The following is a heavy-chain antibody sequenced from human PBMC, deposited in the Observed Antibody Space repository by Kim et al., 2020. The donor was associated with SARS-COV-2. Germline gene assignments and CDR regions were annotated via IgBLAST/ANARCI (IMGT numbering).Heavy chain of an antibody. CDR3: AKDIESPFGYISRSYYYGMDV. CDR2: ISGDGGST. CDR1: GFTFDDYA. D-gene: IGHD3-16*01. Sequence: GGSLRLSCAASGFTFDDYAMHWVRQAPGKGLEWVSLISGDGGSTYYADSVKGRFTISRDNSKNSLYLQMNSLRTEDTALYYCAKDIESPFGYISRSYYYGMDVWGQGATVTVS. V-gene: IGHV3-43*02. J-gene: IGHJ6*02.